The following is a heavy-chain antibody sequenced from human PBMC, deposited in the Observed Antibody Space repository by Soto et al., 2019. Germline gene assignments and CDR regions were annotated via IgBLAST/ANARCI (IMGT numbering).Heavy chain of an antibody. J-gene: IGHJ4*02. CDR2: IWYDGSNK. CDR3: ARGSPYSSSWYIHDY. D-gene: IGHD6-13*01. CDR1: GFTFSTYA. Sequence: GGSLILPCAAAGFTFSTYAMHWVRQAPGKGLEWVAVIWYDGSNKYSADFVKGRFTISRDNSKNTLYLQMNSLRAEDTAVYYCARGSPYSSSWYIHDYCGQGTLVTVSS. V-gene: IGHV3-33*01.